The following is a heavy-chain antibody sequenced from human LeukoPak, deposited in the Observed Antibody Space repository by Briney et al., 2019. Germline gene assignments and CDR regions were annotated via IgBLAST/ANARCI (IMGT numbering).Heavy chain of an antibody. D-gene: IGHD4-17*01. CDR3: ARAFPTVTTFDY. CDR1: GFSLSTSGMC. CDR2: IDWDDDK. V-gene: IGHV2-70*11. J-gene: IGHJ4*02. Sequence: SGPTLVNPTQTLTLTCTFSGFSLSTSGMCVSWIRQPPGKALEWLARIDWDDDKYYNTSLKTRLTISKDTSKNQVVLTMTNMDPVDIATYYCARAFPTVTTFDYWGQGTLVTVSS.